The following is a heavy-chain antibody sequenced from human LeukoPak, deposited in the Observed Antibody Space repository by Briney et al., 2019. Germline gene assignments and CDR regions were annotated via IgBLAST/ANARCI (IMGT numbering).Heavy chain of an antibody. J-gene: IGHJ6*03. CDR2: ISSSSSYI. D-gene: IGHD3-3*01. Sequence: GGSLRLSCAASGFTFSSYSMNWVRQAPGKGLEWVSSISSSSSYIYYADSVKGRFTISRDNAKNSLYLQMNSLRAEDTAVYYCARFGGGVTIFGVVDYYYYYYMDVWGKGTTVTVSS. CDR3: ARFGGGVTIFGVVDYYYYYYMDV. V-gene: IGHV3-21*01. CDR1: GFTFSSYS.